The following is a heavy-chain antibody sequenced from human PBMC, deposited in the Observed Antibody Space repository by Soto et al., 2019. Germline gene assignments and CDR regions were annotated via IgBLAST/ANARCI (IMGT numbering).Heavy chain of an antibody. V-gene: IGHV4-39*01. J-gene: IGHJ4*02. D-gene: IGHD6-19*01. CDR1: GVSISSSSDY. CDR2: IYYSGST. Sequence: QRQLQESGPGLVKPSETLSLTCTVSGVSISSSSDYWGWIRQPPGKGLEWIGSIYYSGSTYYNPSVESRETLSVDPCKNQYTLKLSSVTAADTAVYYCARQVRSGWYGTSDFDYWGQGTMVTVSS. CDR3: ARQVRSGWYGTSDFDY.